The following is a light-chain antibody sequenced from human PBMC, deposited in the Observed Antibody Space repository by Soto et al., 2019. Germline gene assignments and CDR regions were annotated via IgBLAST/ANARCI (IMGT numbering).Light chain of an antibody. V-gene: IGKV1-5*01. J-gene: IGKJ1*01. CDR2: DAS. CDR1: QSISSW. CDR3: QQYNSYSRT. Sequence: DIQMTQSPSTLSASVGDRVTITCRASQSISSWLAWYQQKRGKAPKLLIYDASSLESGGPSRFSGSGSGTEFTLTISSLQPDDFATYYCQQYNSYSRTFGQGTKVGIK.